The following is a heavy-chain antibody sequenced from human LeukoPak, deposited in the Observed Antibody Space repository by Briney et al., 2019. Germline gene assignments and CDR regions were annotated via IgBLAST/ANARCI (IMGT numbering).Heavy chain of an antibody. V-gene: IGHV3-7*05. Sequence: GSPRLSCAASEFTFSNFAMSWVCQAPGKGLEWMANIKQDGSEKYYVDSVKGRFTISRDNAKNSLYLQMNSLRAEDTAVYYCARVGIPTHFDYWGQGTLGTVST. CDR3: ARVGIPTHFDY. CDR1: EFTFSNFA. J-gene: IGHJ4*02. CDR2: IKQDGSEK.